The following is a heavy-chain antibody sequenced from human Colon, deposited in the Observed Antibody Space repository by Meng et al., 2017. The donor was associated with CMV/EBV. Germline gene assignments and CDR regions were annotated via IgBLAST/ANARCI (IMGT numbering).Heavy chain of an antibody. CDR3: ARVEGFLEWQNSRADPFDI. V-gene: IGHV3-30*04. D-gene: IGHD3-3*01. J-gene: IGHJ3*02. Sequence: GGSLRLSCAASGFMFGFQAMHWVRQAPGKGLEWVAVISYDERNEYYADSVKGRFTIARDNSKNMLYLQMNSLRPEDTAVYYCARVEGFLEWQNSRADPFDIWGQGTMVTVSS. CDR2: ISYDERNE. CDR1: GFMFGFQA.